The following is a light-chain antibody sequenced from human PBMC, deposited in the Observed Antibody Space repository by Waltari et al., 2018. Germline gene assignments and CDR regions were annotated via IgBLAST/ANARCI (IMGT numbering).Light chain of an antibody. J-gene: IGLJ3*02. V-gene: IGLV3-21*02. Sequence: SYVLTQPPSVSVAPGQTARLTCGGNNIGGNSVQGYQQKPGQAPVLVVYDDTDRPSGIPERFSGSNSGNTATLTISRVEAGDEADYSCQVWDRSSDQPVFGGGTRLAVL. CDR2: DDT. CDR3: QVWDRSSDQPV. CDR1: NIGGNS.